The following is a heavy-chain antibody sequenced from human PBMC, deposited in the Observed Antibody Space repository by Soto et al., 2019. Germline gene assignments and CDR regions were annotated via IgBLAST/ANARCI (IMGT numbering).Heavy chain of an antibody. CDR2: ISYDGSNK. CDR3: AKEARAKDSRPRIFGVVLKGDWFDP. CDR1: GFTFSSYG. Sequence: GGSLRLSCAASGFTFSSYGMHWVRQAPGKGLEWVAVISYDGSNKYYADSVKGRFTISRDNSKNTLYLQMNSLRAEDTAVYYCAKEARAKDSRPRIFGVVLKGDWFDPWGQGTLVTVPS. V-gene: IGHV3-30*18. J-gene: IGHJ5*02. D-gene: IGHD3-3*02.